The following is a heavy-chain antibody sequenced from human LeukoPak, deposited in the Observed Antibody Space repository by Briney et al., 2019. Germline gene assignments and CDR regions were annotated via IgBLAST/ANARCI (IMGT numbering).Heavy chain of an antibody. J-gene: IGHJ6*02. V-gene: IGHV1-46*01. D-gene: IGHD5-18*01. CDR1: GYTFTSYA. Sequence: ASVKVSCKASGYTFTSYAMHWVRQAPGQGLEWMGIINPSGGSTSYAQKFQGRVTMTRDTSTSTVYMELSSLRSEDTAVYYCAREHRGYSYGYGYYYYGMDVWGQGTTVTVSS. CDR3: AREHRGYSYGYGYYYYGMDV. CDR2: INPSGGST.